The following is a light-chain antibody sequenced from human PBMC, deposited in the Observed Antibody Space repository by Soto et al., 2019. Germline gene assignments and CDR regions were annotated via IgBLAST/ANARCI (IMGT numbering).Light chain of an antibody. CDR2: GAS. Sequence: EIVMTQSSATLSVSPGERATLSCRASQSISSNLAWYQQKPCKAPRLLIYGASTRATGIPARFGGSGSGTEFTLTISSLQSEYVAVYYCQQYNNWPRTFSQGTKVEIK. V-gene: IGKV3-15*01. CDR3: QQYNNWPRT. J-gene: IGKJ1*01. CDR1: QSISSN.